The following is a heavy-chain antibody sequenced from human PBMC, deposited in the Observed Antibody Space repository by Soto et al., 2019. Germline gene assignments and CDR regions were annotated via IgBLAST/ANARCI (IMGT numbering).Heavy chain of an antibody. CDR2: INEDGSEK. CDR1: GFALSTYW. D-gene: IGHD4-4*01. V-gene: IGHV3-7*03. J-gene: IGHJ3*02. Sequence: EVRLVESGGGLVQPGGSLRLSCAASGFALSTYWMTWVRQAPGKGLEWVANINEDGSEKYHVDSVKGRFIVSRDNAKNSLYLQMNSLRVEDTAMYYCAKDLYSNYGDAFDIWGQGTMVTVSS. CDR3: AKDLYSNYGDAFDI.